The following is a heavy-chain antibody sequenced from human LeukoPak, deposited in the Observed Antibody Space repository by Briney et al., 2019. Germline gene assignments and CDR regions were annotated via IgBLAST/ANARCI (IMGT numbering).Heavy chain of an antibody. CDR3: AKESRWELATWNWFDP. Sequence: QTGGSLRLSCAASGFTFSSYAMSWVRQAPGKGLEWVSAINGSGGSTYYADSVKGRFTISRDNSKNTLYLQMNSLRAEDTAVYYCAKESRWELATWNWFDPWGQGTLVTVSS. CDR2: INGSGGST. J-gene: IGHJ5*02. V-gene: IGHV3-23*01. CDR1: GFTFSSYA. D-gene: IGHD1-26*01.